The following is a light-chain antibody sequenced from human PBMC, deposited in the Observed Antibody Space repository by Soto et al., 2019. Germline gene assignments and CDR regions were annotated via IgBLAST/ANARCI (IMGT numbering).Light chain of an antibody. J-gene: IGKJ5*01. Sequence: QMTQSPSSLSVSVGDRVTITCRASQGISNYLAWYQQKPGKVPKLLIYAASTLQSGVPSRFSGSGSGTDLTLTISSLQPEDVATYYCQKYNSAPHTFGQGTRLEIK. CDR3: QKYNSAPHT. CDR2: AAS. CDR1: QGISNY. V-gene: IGKV1-27*01.